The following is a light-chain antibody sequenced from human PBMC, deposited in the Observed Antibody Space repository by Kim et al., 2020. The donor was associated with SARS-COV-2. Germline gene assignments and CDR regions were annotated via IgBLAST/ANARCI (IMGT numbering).Light chain of an antibody. Sequence: ASTGDRVTITCRASQGIISYLAWYQQKPGKAPKLLIYAASTLQSGVPSRFSGSGSGTDFTLTISCLQSEDFATYYCQQYYSYPFTFGPGTKVDIK. CDR3: QQYYSYPFT. CDR1: QGIISY. J-gene: IGKJ3*01. CDR2: AAS. V-gene: IGKV1-8*01.